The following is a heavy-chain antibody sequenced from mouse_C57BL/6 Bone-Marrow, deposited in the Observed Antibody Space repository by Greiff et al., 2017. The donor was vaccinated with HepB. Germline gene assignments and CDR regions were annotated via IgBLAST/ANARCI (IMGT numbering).Heavy chain of an antibody. CDR3: ARIYYDYDWFAY. CDR2: IWSGGST. D-gene: IGHD2-4*01. Sequence: VKLMESGPGLVQPSQSLSITCTVSGFSLTSYGVHWVRQSPGKGLEWLGVIWSGGSTDYNAAFISRLSISKDNSKGQVFFKMNSLQADDTAIYYCARIYYDYDWFAYWGQGTLVTVSA. CDR1: GFSLTSYG. J-gene: IGHJ3*01. V-gene: IGHV2-2*01.